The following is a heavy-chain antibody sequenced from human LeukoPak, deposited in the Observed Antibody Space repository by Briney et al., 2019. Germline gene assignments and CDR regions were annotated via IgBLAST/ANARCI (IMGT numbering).Heavy chain of an antibody. D-gene: IGHD4-23*01. Sequence: GGSLRLSCAASGFTVSSNYMSWVRQAPGKGLEWVSVIYSGGSTYYADSVKGRFTISRDNSKNTLYLQMNSLRAEDTAVYYCARDTELRWLGYWGQGTLVTVSS. CDR2: IYSGGST. CDR1: GFTVSSNY. J-gene: IGHJ4*02. CDR3: ARDTELRWLGY. V-gene: IGHV3-66*01.